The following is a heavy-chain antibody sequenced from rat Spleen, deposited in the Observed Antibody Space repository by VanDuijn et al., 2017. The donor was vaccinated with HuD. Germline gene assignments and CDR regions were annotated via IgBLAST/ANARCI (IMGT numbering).Heavy chain of an antibody. Sequence: EVQLVESGGGLVQPGRSLKLSCVASGFSFNDFGMNWIRRAPGRGLEWVAYISSRSDTIHYADTVKGRFTISRDNAKNTLYLQLSSLRSEDTALYYCARENYYSGDDYFDYWGQGVMVTVSS. CDR1: GFSFNDFG. CDR3: ARENYYSGDDYFDY. J-gene: IGHJ2*01. CDR2: ISSRSDTI. D-gene: IGHD1-1*01. V-gene: IGHV5-34*01.